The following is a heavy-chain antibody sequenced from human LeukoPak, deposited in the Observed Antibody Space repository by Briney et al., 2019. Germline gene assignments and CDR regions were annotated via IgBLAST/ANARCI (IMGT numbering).Heavy chain of an antibody. V-gene: IGHV5-51*01. CDR2: IYPGDSDT. J-gene: IGHJ4*02. Sequence: GESLKISCKSSGYSFTNYWIGWVRQMPGKGLEWMGIIYPGDSDTRYSPSFQGQVTISADKSITTAYLQWSSLKASDTAMYYCARYNSAWGDTAFWGQGTLVTVSS. CDR1: GYSFTNYW. D-gene: IGHD6-19*01. CDR3: ARYNSAWGDTAF.